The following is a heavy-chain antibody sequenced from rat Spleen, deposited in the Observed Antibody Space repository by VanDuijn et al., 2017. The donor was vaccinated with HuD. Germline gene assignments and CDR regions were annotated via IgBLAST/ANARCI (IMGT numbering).Heavy chain of an antibody. D-gene: IGHD1-1*01. CDR3: AKHPSGGTD. CDR2: INSAGSS. V-gene: IGHV3-3*01. J-gene: IGHJ2*01. Sequence: EVQLQESGPGLVKPSQSLSLTCSVTGSSISSTYRWNWIRKFPGKKLEWMGYINSAGSSNYNPSLKSRISITRDTSKNQFFLQVNSVIIEDTATYYCAKHPSGGTDWGQGVMVTVSS. CDR1: GSSISSTYR.